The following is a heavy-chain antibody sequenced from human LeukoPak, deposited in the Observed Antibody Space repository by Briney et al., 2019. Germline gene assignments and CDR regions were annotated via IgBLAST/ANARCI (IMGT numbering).Heavy chain of an antibody. Sequence: TSETLSLTCTVSGDSIRSYYWNWIRRPPGKGLEWIGYIYYTGSTSYNPSLKSRVTISLDTSKSQFSLRLTSVTAADTAVYYCASHGSSGHDPLTWGQGTLVTVSS. CDR3: ASHGSSGHDPLT. J-gene: IGHJ4*01. V-gene: IGHV4-59*08. CDR2: IYYTGST. CDR1: GDSIRSYY. D-gene: IGHD5-12*01.